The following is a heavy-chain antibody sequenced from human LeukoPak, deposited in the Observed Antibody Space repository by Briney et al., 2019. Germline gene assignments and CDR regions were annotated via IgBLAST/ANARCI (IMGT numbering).Heavy chain of an antibody. D-gene: IGHD3-9*01. CDR2: ISGSGGST. CDR1: GFTFSSYA. J-gene: IGHJ4*02. V-gene: IGHV3-23*01. CDR3: AKGDLGYLVGYYFDY. Sequence: GGSLRLSCAASGFTFSSYAMSWVRQAPGKGLEWVSAISGSGGSTYYADSVKGRFTISRDNSKNTLYLQMNSLRAEDTAVYYCAKGDLGYLVGYYFDYWGQGTLVTVSS.